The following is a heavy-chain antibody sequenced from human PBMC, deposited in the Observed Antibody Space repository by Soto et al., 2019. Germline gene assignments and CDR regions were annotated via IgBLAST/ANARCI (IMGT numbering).Heavy chain of an antibody. J-gene: IGHJ5*02. Sequence: ASVKVSCKASGGTFSSYAISWVRQAPGQGLEWMGGIIPIFGTANYAQKFQGRVTITADESTSTAYMEPSSLRSEDTAVYYCARGPQGYNWFDPWGQGTLVTVSS. CDR2: IIPIFGTA. V-gene: IGHV1-69*13. CDR1: GGTFSSYA. CDR3: ARGPQGYNWFDP.